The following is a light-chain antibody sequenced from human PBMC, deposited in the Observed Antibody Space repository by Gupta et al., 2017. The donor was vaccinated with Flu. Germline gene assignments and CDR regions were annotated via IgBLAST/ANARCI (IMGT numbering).Light chain of an antibody. CDR2: NTN. J-gene: IGLJ2*01. CDR3: VRYKCSAIQA. Sequence: PSWYRHTPGQPQRTLIYNTNARSPAVPDRFSGSIPRNKAALTITGAEADDESEYYCVRYKCSAIQAFGGGTKLTVL. V-gene: IGLV8-61*01.